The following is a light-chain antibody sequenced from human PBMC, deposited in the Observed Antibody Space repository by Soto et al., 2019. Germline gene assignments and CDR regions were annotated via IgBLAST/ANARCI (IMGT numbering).Light chain of an antibody. CDR3: QQYNSYSWT. CDR2: KAS. CDR1: QTISSW. V-gene: IGKV1-5*03. Sequence: DIQMTQSPSTLSGSVGDRVTITCRASQTISSWLAWYQQKPGKAPKLLIYKASTLKSGVPSRFSGSVSGTDFTLTISSLQPEDFATYYCQQYNSYSWTFGQGTKVDIK. J-gene: IGKJ1*01.